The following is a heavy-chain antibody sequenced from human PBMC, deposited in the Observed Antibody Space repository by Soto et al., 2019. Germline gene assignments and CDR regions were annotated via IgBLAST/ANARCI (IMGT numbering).Heavy chain of an antibody. CDR2: IYHSGST. Sequence: QVQLQESGPGLVKPSGTLSLTCAVSGGSISSSNWWSWVRQPPGKGLEWIGEIYHSGSTNYNPSLKCRVTISVDKSKNQFSLKLSSVTAADTAVYYCARVGAPLNGDGDYAIDYWGQGTLVTVSS. V-gene: IGHV4-4*02. CDR3: ARVGAPLNGDGDYAIDY. D-gene: IGHD4-17*01. J-gene: IGHJ4*02. CDR1: GGSISSSNW.